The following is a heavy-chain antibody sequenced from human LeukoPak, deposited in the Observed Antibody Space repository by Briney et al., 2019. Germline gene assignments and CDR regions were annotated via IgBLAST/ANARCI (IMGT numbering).Heavy chain of an antibody. J-gene: IGHJ3*02. CDR3: ARDFGSYDSSGYPARLDAFDI. V-gene: IGHV4-59*11. CDR1: GGSISSHY. Sequence: SETLSLTCTVSGGSISSHYWSWIRQPPGKGREWIGYIYYSGSTNYNPSLKSRVTISVDTSKNQFSLKLSSVTAADTAVYYCARDFGSYDSSGYPARLDAFDIWGQGTMVTVSS. D-gene: IGHD3-22*01. CDR2: IYYSGST.